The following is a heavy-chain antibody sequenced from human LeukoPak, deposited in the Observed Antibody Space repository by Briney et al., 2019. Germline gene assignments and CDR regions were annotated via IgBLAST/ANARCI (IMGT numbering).Heavy chain of an antibody. V-gene: IGHV3-21*01. CDR1: RFTFSSYT. D-gene: IGHD6-13*01. J-gene: IGHJ3*02. CDR3: ASRIAASRGGAFDI. CDR2: ISSTSSYI. Sequence: GGSLRLSCAASRFTFSSYTMNWVRQAPGKGLEWVSSISSTSSYIYYADSVKGRFTISRDNAKNSLYLQMNSLRAEDTAVYYCASRIAASRGGAFDIWGQGTMVTVSS.